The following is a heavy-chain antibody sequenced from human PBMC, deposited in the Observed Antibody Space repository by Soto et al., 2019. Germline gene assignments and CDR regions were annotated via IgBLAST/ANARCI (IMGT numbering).Heavy chain of an antibody. V-gene: IGHV3-23*01. CDR2: ISGSGGST. CDR3: ARRGSGSYYDY. J-gene: IGHJ4*02. CDR1: GFTFSSYA. D-gene: IGHD1-26*01. Sequence: PGGSLRLSCAASGFTFSSYAMSWVRQAPGKGLERVSVISGSGGSTYYADSVKGRFTISRDNSKNTLNLQMNSLRAEDTAVYYCARRGSGSYYDYWGQGTLVTVSS.